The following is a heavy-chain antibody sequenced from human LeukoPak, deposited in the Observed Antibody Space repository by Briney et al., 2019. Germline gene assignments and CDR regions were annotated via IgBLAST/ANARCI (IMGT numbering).Heavy chain of an antibody. CDR2: IYYSGST. CDR3: ARDGSVPAAIKVWFDP. Sequence: SETLSLTCTVSGGSISSSSYYWGWIRQPPGKGLEWIGSIYYSGSTCYNPSLKSRVTISVDTSKNQFSLKLSSVTAAETAVYYCARDGSVPAAIKVWFDPWGQGTLVTVSS. J-gene: IGHJ5*02. CDR1: GGSISSSSYY. V-gene: IGHV4-39*07. D-gene: IGHD2-2*02.